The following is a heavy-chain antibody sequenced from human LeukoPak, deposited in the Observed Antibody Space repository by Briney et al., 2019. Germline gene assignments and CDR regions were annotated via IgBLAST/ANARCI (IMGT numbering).Heavy chain of an antibody. CDR3: AKDLLSPDIAAAGYYYYYGMDV. V-gene: IGHV3-23*01. J-gene: IGHJ6*02. Sequence: GGSLRLSCAASGFTFSSYAMSWVRQAPGKGLEWVSAISGSGVTTYYADSVKGRFTISRDNSKNTLYLQMNSLRAEDTAVYYCAKDLLSPDIAAAGYYYYYGMDVWGQGTTVTVSS. CDR2: ISGSGVTT. CDR1: GFTFSSYA. D-gene: IGHD6-13*01.